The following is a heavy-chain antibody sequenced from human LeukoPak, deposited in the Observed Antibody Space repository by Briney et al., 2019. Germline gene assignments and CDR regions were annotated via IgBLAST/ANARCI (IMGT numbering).Heavy chain of an antibody. CDR1: GFTFSNAW. J-gene: IGHJ5*02. CDR2: IKSKTDGGTT. Sequence: GGSLRLSCAASGFTFSNAWMSWVRHAPGQGLAWVGRIKSKTDGGTTDYAPPVKGRFTISRDDSKNPLYLQMNSLKTEDTAVYYCTTDRVVVVAASNWFDPWGQGTLVTVSS. V-gene: IGHV3-15*01. D-gene: IGHD2-15*01. CDR3: TTDRVVVVAASNWFDP.